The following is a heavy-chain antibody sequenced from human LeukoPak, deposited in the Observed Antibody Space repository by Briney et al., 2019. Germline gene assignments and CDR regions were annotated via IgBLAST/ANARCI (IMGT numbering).Heavy chain of an antibody. V-gene: IGHV3-30*18. CDR3: AKVRTIFWSGYDAFDI. J-gene: IGHJ3*02. D-gene: IGHD3-3*01. CDR1: GFTFSSYG. Sequence: PGRSLRFSCAASGFTFSSYGMHWVRQAPGKGLEWVAVIWYGGSNKYYADSVKGRFTISRDNSKNTLYLQMNSLRAEDTAVYYCAKVRTIFWSGYDAFDIWGQGTMVTVSS. CDR2: IWYGGSNK.